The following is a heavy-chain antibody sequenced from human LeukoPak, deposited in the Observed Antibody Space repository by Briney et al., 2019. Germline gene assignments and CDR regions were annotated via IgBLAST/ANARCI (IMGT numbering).Heavy chain of an antibody. CDR2: IWFDGTNE. V-gene: IGHV3-33*01. Sequence: GGSLRLSCAASGFTFSSFGMHWVRQAPGRGLEWVAVIWFDGTNEYYADSVKGRFTISRDNSKNTVFLEMDTLRADDTAVYYCARVGSSLSTSTCYAQGCYYYYMDVWGKGTTVTVSS. CDR1: GFTFSSFG. CDR3: ARVGSSLSTSTCYAQGCYYYYMDV. D-gene: IGHD2-2*01. J-gene: IGHJ6*03.